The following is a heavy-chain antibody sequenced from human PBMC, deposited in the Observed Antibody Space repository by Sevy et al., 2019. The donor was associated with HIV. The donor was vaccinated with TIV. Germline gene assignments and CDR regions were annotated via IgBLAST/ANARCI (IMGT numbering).Heavy chain of an antibody. CDR3: AGPVVDTAMANFDY. J-gene: IGHJ4*02. Sequence: PETLSLTCTVSGGSISSSSYYWGWIRQPPGKGLEWIGSIYYSGSTYYNPSLKSRVTISVDTSKNQFSLKLSSVTAADTAVYYCAGPVVDTAMANFDYWGQGTLVTVSS. D-gene: IGHD5-18*01. V-gene: IGHV4-39*01. CDR2: IYYSGST. CDR1: GGSISSSSYY.